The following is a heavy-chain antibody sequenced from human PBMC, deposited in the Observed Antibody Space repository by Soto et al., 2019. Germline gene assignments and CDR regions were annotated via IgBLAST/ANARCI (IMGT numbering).Heavy chain of an antibody. Sequence: GASVKVSCKASGYTFTSYGISWVRQAPGQGLEWMGWISAYNGNTNYAQKLQGRVTMTTDTSTSTAYMELRSLRSDDTAVYYCAREGPGFRYSSGWYGFDYWGQGTLVTVSS. J-gene: IGHJ4*02. V-gene: IGHV1-18*01. CDR3: AREGPGFRYSSGWYGFDY. CDR1: GYTFTSYG. D-gene: IGHD6-19*01. CDR2: ISAYNGNT.